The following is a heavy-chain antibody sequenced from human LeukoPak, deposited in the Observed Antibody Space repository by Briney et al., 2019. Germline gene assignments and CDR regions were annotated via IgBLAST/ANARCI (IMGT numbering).Heavy chain of an antibody. CDR2: ISAYNGNT. D-gene: IGHD3-10*01. Sequence: ASVKVSCKASGYTFTSYGISWVRQAPGQGLEWMGWISAYNGNTNYAQKLQGRVTMTTDTSTSTAYMELRSLRSDDTAVYYCARVRFLVRFGSPKRFDPWGQGTLVTVSS. V-gene: IGHV1-18*01. J-gene: IGHJ5*02. CDR1: GYTFTSYG. CDR3: ARVRFLVRFGSPKRFDP.